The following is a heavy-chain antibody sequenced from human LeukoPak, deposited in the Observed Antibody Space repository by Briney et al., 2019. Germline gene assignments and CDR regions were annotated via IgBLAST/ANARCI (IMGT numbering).Heavy chain of an antibody. CDR1: GFTFSSYE. CDR2: ISSSGSTI. D-gene: IGHD3-22*01. V-gene: IGHV3-48*03. CDR3: ARQRRNYYDSSGYYRLDY. Sequence: GGSLRLSCAASGFTFSSYEMNWVRQAPGKGLEWVSYISSSGSTIYYADSVKGRFTISRDNAKNSLYLQMNSLRAEDTAVYYCARQRRNYYDSSGYYRLDYWGQGTLVTVSS. J-gene: IGHJ4*02.